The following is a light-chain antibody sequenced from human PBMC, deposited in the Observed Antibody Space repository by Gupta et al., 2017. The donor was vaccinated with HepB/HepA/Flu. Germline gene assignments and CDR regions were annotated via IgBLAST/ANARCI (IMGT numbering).Light chain of an antibody. J-gene: IGKJ4*01. CDR3: QHEDNFPIT. Sequence: DIQMTQSPSSLSASVGDRVTITCQASQDIRKYLNWYQQKPGKAPKLLIYDVSKVETGVPSRFSGSGSGTDFTFTISSRQPEDIATYYCQHEDNFPITFGRGTKVDIK. CDR1: QDIRKY. V-gene: IGKV1-33*01. CDR2: DVS.